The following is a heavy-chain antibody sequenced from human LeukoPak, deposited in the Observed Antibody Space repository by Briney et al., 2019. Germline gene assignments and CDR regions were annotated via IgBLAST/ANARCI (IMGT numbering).Heavy chain of an antibody. CDR3: ARAIEVGAMTPFDY. J-gene: IGHJ4*02. Sequence: PSETLSLTCAVSGGSISSSHWWSWVRQPPGKGLEWIGEIYHSGSTNYNPSLKSRVTMSVDKSKNQFSLKLSSVTAADTAVYYCARAIEVGAMTPFDYWGQGTLVTVSS. CDR1: GGSISSSHW. CDR2: IYHSGST. D-gene: IGHD1-26*01. V-gene: IGHV4-4*02.